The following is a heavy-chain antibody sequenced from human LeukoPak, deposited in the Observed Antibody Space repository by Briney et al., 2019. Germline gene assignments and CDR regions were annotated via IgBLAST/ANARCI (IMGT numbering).Heavy chain of an antibody. CDR2: IQFDGSNK. CDR3: AKGDVD. V-gene: IGHV3-30*02. CDR1: GFSFGNYD. J-gene: IGHJ4*02. Sequence: GGSLRLSCAASGFSFGNYDMHWVRQAPGKGLEWVAFIQFDGSNKYYADSVKGRFTISRDNSKNTLYLQMNSLRVEDTAVYYCAKGDVDWGQGTLVTVSS.